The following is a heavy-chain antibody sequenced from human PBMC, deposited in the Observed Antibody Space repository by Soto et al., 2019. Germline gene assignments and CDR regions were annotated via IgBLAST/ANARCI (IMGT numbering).Heavy chain of an antibody. CDR3: AREIREAVGRGHHYYGIDV. D-gene: IGHD6-13*01. CDR1: GFNFRNYD. Sequence: EVQLVEFGGGLVQPGGSLRLSCAASGFNFRNYDMHWVRHVPGKGLEWVSAIGTIGDTYYRDSVKGRFTISREDAKYSLYLKMNSLTAGDPAVYYCAREIREAVGRGHHYYGIDVWGQGTTVTVSS. CDR2: IGTIGDT. J-gene: IGHJ6*02. V-gene: IGHV3-13*04.